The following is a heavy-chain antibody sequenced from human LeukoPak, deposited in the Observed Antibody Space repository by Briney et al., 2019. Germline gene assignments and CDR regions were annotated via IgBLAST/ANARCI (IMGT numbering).Heavy chain of an antibody. CDR3: ARDTYYYDSSGYQTDY. CDR2: IYSDNT. D-gene: IGHD3-22*01. J-gene: IGHJ4*02. V-gene: IGHV3-53*01. CDR1: GFTVSSNS. Sequence: GGSLRLSCTVSGFTVSSNSMSWVRHAPGKGLEWVSYIYSDNTHYSEYVKGRFTISRDNSKNTLYLQMNSLRAEDTAVYYCARDTYYYDSSGYQTDYWGQGTLVTVSS.